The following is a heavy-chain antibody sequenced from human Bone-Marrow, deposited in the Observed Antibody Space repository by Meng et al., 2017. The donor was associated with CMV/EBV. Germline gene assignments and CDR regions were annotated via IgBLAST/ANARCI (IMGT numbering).Heavy chain of an antibody. J-gene: IGHJ4*02. CDR3: ARAPPTMITDYFDY. V-gene: IGHV3-30-3*01. D-gene: IGHD3-16*01. CDR2: ISFDGNNK. Sequence: GESLKISCAASGFSFSNYAMHWVRQAPGKGLEWVAIISFDGNNKEYAASVRGRFTISRDISKHTLYLQMNSLRPEDTAVYYCARAPPTMITDYFDYWGQGKVVTVSS. CDR1: GFSFSNYA.